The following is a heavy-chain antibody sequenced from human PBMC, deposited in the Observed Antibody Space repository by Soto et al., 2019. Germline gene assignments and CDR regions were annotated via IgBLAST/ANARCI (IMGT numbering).Heavy chain of an antibody. J-gene: IGHJ6*02. CDR2: ISSSSSYI. V-gene: IGHV3-21*01. Sequence: GGSLRLSCAASGFTFSSYSMNCVRQAPGKGLEWVSSISSSSSYIYYADSVKGRFTISRDNAKNSLDLQMNSLRAEATAVYYCASYIMTTGYYYGMDVWGQGTTVTVCS. CDR1: GFTFSSYS. CDR3: ASYIMTTGYYYGMDV. D-gene: IGHD3-16*01.